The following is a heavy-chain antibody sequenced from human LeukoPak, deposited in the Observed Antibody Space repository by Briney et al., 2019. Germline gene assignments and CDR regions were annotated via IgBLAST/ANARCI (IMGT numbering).Heavy chain of an antibody. J-gene: IGHJ4*02. CDR2: ISSSSSYI. D-gene: IGHD6-19*01. CDR3: ARDYWPWLAPSVTLDY. CDR1: GFTFSSYS. V-gene: IGHV3-21*01. Sequence: GGSLRLSCAASGFTFSSYSMNWVRQAPGKGLEWVSSISSSSSYIYYADSVKGRFTISRDNAKNSLYLQMNSLRAEDTAVYYCARDYWPWLAPSVTLDYWGQGTLVTVSS.